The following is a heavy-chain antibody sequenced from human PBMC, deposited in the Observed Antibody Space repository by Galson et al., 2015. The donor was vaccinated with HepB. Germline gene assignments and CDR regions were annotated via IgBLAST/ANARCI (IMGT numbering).Heavy chain of an antibody. V-gene: IGHV3-21*01. CDR2: ISSSSSHI. Sequence: SLRLSCAASGFTFSSYSMNWVRQAPGKGLEWVSSISSSSSHIYYADSVKGRFTIFRDNAKNSLYLQMNSLRAEDTAVYYCARDLDSSGYRAYFQHWGQGTLVTVSS. D-gene: IGHD3-22*01. CDR1: GFTFSSYS. CDR3: ARDLDSSGYRAYFQH. J-gene: IGHJ1*01.